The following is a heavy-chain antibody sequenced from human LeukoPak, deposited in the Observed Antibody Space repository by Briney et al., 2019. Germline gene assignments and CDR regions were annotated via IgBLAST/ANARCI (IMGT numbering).Heavy chain of an antibody. CDR1: GYTFTSYG. CDR2: ISTYNGNT. V-gene: IGHV1-18*01. D-gene: IGHD5-24*01. CDR3: ARGKIEMGAFEI. J-gene: IGHJ3*02. Sequence: ASVKVSCKASGYTFTSYGISWVRQAPGQGLEWTGWISTYNGNTNYAQKLQGRVTMTTDTSTSTAYMELRSLRSDDTAVYYCARGKIEMGAFEIWGQGTMVTVSS.